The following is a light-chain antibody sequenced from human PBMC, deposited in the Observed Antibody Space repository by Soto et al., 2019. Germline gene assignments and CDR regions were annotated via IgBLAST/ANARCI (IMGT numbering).Light chain of an antibody. Sequence: DVVMTQTPLSSPVTLGQPASISCRSSQSLVHSDGNTYFSWLQQRPGQPPRLLFYQISIRFPGVPDRVSGSGAGADITLRISRVEAEDVGVYSCLQAVQFPWTFGQGTKVEIK. CDR1: QSLVHSDGNTY. CDR3: LQAVQFPWT. V-gene: IGKV2-24*01. J-gene: IGKJ1*01. CDR2: QIS.